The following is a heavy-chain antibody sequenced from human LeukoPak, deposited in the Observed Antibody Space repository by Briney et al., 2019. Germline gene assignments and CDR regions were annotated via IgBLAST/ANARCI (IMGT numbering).Heavy chain of an antibody. D-gene: IGHD3-3*01. CDR3: ARSGYYDFWSGYSNFDY. Sequence: PGGSLRLSCAASGFTFSSYSMNWVRQAPGKGLEWVSYISSSSSTIYYADSVKGRFTISRDNAKNSLYLQMNSLRAEDTAVYYCARSGYYDFWSGYSNFDYWGQGTLVTVSS. CDR2: ISSSSSTI. J-gene: IGHJ4*02. CDR1: GFTFSSYS. V-gene: IGHV3-48*01.